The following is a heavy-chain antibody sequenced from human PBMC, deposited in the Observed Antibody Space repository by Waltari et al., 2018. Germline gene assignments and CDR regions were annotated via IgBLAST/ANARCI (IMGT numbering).Heavy chain of an antibody. CDR2: IHHSGSP. Sequence: QVQLHQWGAGQLKPSETLSLTCAVSGESFLGYFWGWIRQSPGKGLEGLGAIHHSGSPNYNPALASRVSLSVDTTKKQFSLRLTSVTAADAAVYYCARYGEVPPNYFFDYWGRGTLVTVSS. V-gene: IGHV4-34*01. J-gene: IGHJ4*01. CDR3: ARYGEVPPNYFFDY. D-gene: IGHD2-21*01. CDR1: GESFLGYF.